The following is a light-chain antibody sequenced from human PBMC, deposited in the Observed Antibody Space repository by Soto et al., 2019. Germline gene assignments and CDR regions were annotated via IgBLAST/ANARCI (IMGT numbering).Light chain of an antibody. CDR2: GAS. Sequence: ETVLTQSPATFSVSPGERATLSCRASQSIGSNLAWYQQRPGQPPRLLIYGASTRATGVPARFSGSGSGTEFTLTINSLQSEDFALYYCQQYNKWPLFTFGPGNKGDIK. J-gene: IGKJ3*01. CDR3: QQYNKWPLFT. CDR1: QSIGSN. V-gene: IGKV3-15*01.